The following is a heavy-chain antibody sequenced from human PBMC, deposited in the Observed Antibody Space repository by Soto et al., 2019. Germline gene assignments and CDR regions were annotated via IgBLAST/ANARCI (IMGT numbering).Heavy chain of an antibody. Sequence: QVQLVESGGGVVQPGRSLRLSCAASGFTFKSYGMHWVRQAPGKGLEWVAVISYDGSIEYYGDSVKGRFTISRDNSKNTLYLQMNSLRAEDTAVYYCAKDVDYCMGCRCNPHNWFDPWGQGTLVTVSS. J-gene: IGHJ5*02. D-gene: IGHD2-15*01. CDR3: AKDVDYCMGCRCNPHNWFDP. CDR1: GFTFKSYG. V-gene: IGHV3-30*18. CDR2: ISYDGSIE.